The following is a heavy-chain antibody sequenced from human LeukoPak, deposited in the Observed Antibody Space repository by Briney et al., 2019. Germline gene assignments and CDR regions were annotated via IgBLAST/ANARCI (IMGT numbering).Heavy chain of an antibody. D-gene: IGHD6-19*01. CDR1: GGSISNYH. CDR2: IHTSGST. V-gene: IGHV4-4*07. Sequence: SETLSLTCTVSGGSISNYHWSWIRQPAGKGLEWIGQIHTSGSTNYNPPLKSRVSMSIDTTEDQVSLTIRSVTAADTAFYYCARRDISSGWSSDYWGQGTLVTVSS. J-gene: IGHJ4*02. CDR3: ARRDISSGWSSDY.